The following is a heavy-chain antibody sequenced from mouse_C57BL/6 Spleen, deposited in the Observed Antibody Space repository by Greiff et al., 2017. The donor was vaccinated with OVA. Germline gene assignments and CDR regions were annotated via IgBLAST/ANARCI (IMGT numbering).Heavy chain of an antibody. J-gene: IGHJ4*01. D-gene: IGHD2-3*01. Sequence: VQLQQSGPELVKPGASVKISCKASGYTFTDYYMNWVKQSHGKSLEWIGDINPNNGGTSYNQKFKGKATLTVDKSSSTAYMELRSLTSEDSAVYYCARDGYWEMDYWGQGTSVTVSS. CDR3: ARDGYWEMDY. CDR2: INPNNGGT. V-gene: IGHV1-26*01. CDR1: GYTFTDYY.